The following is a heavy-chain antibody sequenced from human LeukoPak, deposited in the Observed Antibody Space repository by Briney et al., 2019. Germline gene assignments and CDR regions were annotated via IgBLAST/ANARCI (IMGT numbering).Heavy chain of an antibody. CDR3: AKDTCSGGNCYFPFDF. CDR1: GFTFSSYA. Sequence: PGGSLRLSCVASGFTFSSYAMNWVRQAPGKGLEWISGISASGGTTYYADSVKGRFTISRDNSKDTLYLQMNSLRAEDTAVYFCAKDTCSGGNCYFPFDFWGQGTLVTVSS. CDR2: ISASGGTT. V-gene: IGHV3-23*01. D-gene: IGHD2-15*01. J-gene: IGHJ4*02.